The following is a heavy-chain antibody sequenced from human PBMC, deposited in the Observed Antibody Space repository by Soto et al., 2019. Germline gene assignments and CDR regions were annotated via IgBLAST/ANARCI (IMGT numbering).Heavy chain of an antibody. Sequence: EVQMVESGGGLVQPGGSLRLSCAASGFTFSRYWMYWVRQAPGKGLEWVANIKEDGSEINYVDSVKGLFTISRDNAKNSLYLQMNSLRVEDTAVYYCASSLLRGQGTLVTVSS. CDR3: ASSLL. CDR2: IKEDGSEI. V-gene: IGHV3-7*01. J-gene: IGHJ4*02. CDR1: GFTFSRYW.